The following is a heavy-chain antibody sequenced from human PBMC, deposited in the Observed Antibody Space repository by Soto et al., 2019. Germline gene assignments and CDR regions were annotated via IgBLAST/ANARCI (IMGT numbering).Heavy chain of an antibody. J-gene: IGHJ4*02. CDR2: ISWNSGSI. CDR3: AKSHTTSGWYVTTDY. CDR1: GFTFVDYA. Sequence: PGGSLRLSCAASGFTFVDYAMQWVRQAPGKGLEWVSAISWNSGSIDYADSVKGRFTISRDNAKNSLYLQMNSLRAEDTALHYCAKSHTTSGWYVTTDYWGQGTRVTVSS. V-gene: IGHV3-9*01. D-gene: IGHD6-19*01.